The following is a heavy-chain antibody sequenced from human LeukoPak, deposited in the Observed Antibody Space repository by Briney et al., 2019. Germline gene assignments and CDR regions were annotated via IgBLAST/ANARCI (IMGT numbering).Heavy chain of an antibody. CDR3: ARDRLDCSGGTCFPGFFQD. CDR2: NYYSGSH. CDR1: GGSISSGAFY. Sequence: SQTLSLTCTVSGGSISSGAFYWSWIRQHPGKGLEWIGYNYYSGSHYYNPSLKSRVTISVDTSKNQLSLRLTSVTAADTAVYYCARDRLDCSGGTCFPGFFQDWGQGTLVTVSS. D-gene: IGHD2-15*01. V-gene: IGHV4-31*03. J-gene: IGHJ1*01.